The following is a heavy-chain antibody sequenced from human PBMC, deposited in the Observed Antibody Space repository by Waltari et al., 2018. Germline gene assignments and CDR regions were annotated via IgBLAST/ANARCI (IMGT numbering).Heavy chain of an antibody. Sequence: QVQLVESGGGVVQPGRSLRLSCAASGFTFSSYGMHWVRQAPGKGLEWVAVIWYDGSNKYYADSVKGRFTISRDNSKNTLYLQMNSLRAEDTAMYYCAKEADSGSYYEAFDIWGQGTMVTVSS. D-gene: IGHD1-26*01. CDR3: AKEADSGSYYEAFDI. CDR2: IWYDGSNK. J-gene: IGHJ3*02. CDR1: GFTFSSYG. V-gene: IGHV3-30*18.